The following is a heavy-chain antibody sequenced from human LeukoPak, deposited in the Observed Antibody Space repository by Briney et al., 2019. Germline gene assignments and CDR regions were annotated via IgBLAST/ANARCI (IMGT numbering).Heavy chain of an antibody. CDR2: IHPEGYEK. J-gene: IGHJ4*02. V-gene: IGHV3-7*04. CDR3: ARGDAFSGDH. Sequence: GGSLRLSCAVSGFSFTNFWMSWVRQAPGRGLEWVANIHPEGYEKYHVESVKGRFTISRDNTKNLLFLQMNGLRVEDAAVYYCARGDAFSGDHWGQGTLVTVSS. CDR1: GFSFTNFW.